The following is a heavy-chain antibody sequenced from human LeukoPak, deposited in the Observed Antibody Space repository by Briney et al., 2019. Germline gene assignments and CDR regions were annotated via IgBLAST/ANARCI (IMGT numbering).Heavy chain of an antibody. Sequence: SETLSLTCTVSGGSISSHYWSWIRQPPGKGLEWIGYIYYSGSTNYNPSLKSRVTISVDTSKNQLSLKLSSVTAADTAVYYCARVHTNYDFWSGYSAELGWFDPWGQGTLVTVSS. CDR2: IYYSGST. CDR3: ARVHTNYDFWSGYSAELGWFDP. J-gene: IGHJ5*02. CDR1: GGSISSHY. V-gene: IGHV4-59*11. D-gene: IGHD3-3*01.